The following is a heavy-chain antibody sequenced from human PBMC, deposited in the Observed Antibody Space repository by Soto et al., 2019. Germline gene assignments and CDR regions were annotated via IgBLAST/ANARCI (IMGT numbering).Heavy chain of an antibody. D-gene: IGHD4-17*01. J-gene: IGHJ3*01. Sequence: EVQLLESGGGLVQPGGSLRLSCAASGFTFSSYAMTWVRQAPGKGLEWVSTISRSGDSTYYRDSVKGRFTISRDNSKNTLYLQMNSLTAEDTAVYYCANHGGFDFWGQGTMVAVSS. CDR2: ISRSGDST. CDR1: GFTFSSYA. V-gene: IGHV3-23*01. CDR3: ANHGGFDF.